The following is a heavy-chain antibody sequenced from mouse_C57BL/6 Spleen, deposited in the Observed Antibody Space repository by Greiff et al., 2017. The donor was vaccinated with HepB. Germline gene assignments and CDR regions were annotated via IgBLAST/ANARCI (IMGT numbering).Heavy chain of an antibody. V-gene: IGHV1-53*01. CDR1: GYTFTSYW. CDR2: INPSNGGT. D-gene: IGHD1-2*01. J-gene: IGHJ4*01. Sequence: QVQLQQSGTELVKPGASVKLSCKASGYTFTSYWMHWVKQRPGQGLEWIGNINPSNGGTNYNEKFKSKATLTVDKSSSTAYMQLSSLTSEDSAVYYCARSDGLGGYAMDYWGQGTSVTVSS. CDR3: ARSDGLGGYAMDY.